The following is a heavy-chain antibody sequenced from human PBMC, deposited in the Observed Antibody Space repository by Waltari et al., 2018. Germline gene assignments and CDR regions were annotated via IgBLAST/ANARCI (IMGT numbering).Heavy chain of an antibody. V-gene: IGHV3-21*01. CDR1: GFSFSAYT. Sequence: EGRLVESGGGLVKPGGSLRLSCEASGFSFSAYTMNWVRQAPGKGLEWVSSITTSGTNIYYADSVKGRFTISRDNTKNSLYLQMNSLRAEYTAVYYCARDWGSGYVYELDYWGQGTLVTVSS. CDR2: ITTSGTNI. J-gene: IGHJ4*02. CDR3: ARDWGSGYVYELDY. D-gene: IGHD3-22*01.